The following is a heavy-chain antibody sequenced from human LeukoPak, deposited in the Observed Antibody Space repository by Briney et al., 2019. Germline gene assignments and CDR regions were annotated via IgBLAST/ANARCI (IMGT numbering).Heavy chain of an antibody. J-gene: IGHJ4*02. V-gene: IGHV3-7*05. CDR3: ARHDTSVYYWYYFDY. D-gene: IGHD3-22*01. CDR1: GFTFSNYW. CDR2: IKQDGSEK. Sequence: GGSLRLSCAASGFTFSNYWMIWIRQAPGKGLEWVGNIKQDGSEKRYADSVRGRFSISRDNAQTSLYLQMNSLRAEDTAVYYCARHDTSVYYWYYFDYWGQGSLVTVSS.